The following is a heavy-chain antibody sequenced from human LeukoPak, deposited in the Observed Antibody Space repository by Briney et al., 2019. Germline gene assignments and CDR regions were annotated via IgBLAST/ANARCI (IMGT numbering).Heavy chain of an antibody. V-gene: IGHV3-9*01. CDR1: GFTFDDYA. CDR3: AKGLYCSGGSCIRGPLDY. Sequence: GRSLRLSCAASGFTFDDYAMHWVRQAPGKGLEWVSGLSWNSGSIGYADSVKGRFTISRDNAKNSLYLQMNSLRAEDTALYYCAKGLYCSGGSCIRGPLDYWGQGTLVTVSS. J-gene: IGHJ4*02. D-gene: IGHD2-15*01. CDR2: LSWNSGSI.